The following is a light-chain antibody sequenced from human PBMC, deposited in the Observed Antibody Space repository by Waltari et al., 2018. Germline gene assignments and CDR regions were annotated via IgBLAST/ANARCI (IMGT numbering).Light chain of an antibody. CDR1: LSNIGSNA. V-gene: IGLV1-44*01. CDR2: SNN. J-gene: IGLJ3*02. CDR3: AARDDSLNGWV. Sequence: QSVLTQPPSASGTPGQRVTISCSGSLSNIGSNAVTWYQQLPGTAPKLLIYSNNQRPSGVPARFSGSKSGTSASLAISGLQSEDEADYYCAARDDSLNGWVFGGGTKLTVL.